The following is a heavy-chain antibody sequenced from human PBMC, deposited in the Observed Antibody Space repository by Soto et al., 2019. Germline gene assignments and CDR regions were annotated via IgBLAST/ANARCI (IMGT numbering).Heavy chain of an antibody. Sequence: SETLSLTCTVSGGSISTSYWSWIRQPLGKALEWIGYIYYRGSTSYNPSLKSRLTISVDTSKNQISLKLNSVTAADTAVYYCASSGIVGREVNSWFDPWGQGTLVTVSS. CDR1: GGSISTSY. D-gene: IGHD3-22*01. CDR3: ASSGIVGREVNSWFDP. CDR2: IYYRGST. J-gene: IGHJ5*02. V-gene: IGHV4-59*01.